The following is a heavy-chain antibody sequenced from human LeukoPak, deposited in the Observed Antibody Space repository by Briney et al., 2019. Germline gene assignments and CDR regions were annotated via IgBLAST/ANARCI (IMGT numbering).Heavy chain of an antibody. CDR3: ASLGGALAGYYFDY. D-gene: IGHD3-9*01. Sequence: SETLSLTCTVSGDSISSSSYYWGWIRQPPGKGLEWIGSIYYSGSTYYNPSLKSRVTISVDTSKNQFSLKLSSVTAADTAVYYCASLGGALAGYYFDYWGQGTLVIVSS. CDR1: GDSISSSSYY. V-gene: IGHV4-39*01. J-gene: IGHJ4*02. CDR2: IYYSGST.